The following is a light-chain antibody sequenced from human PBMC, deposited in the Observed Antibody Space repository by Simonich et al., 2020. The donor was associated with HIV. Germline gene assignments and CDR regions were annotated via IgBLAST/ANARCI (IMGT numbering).Light chain of an antibody. CDR3: QQYNDWPT. CDR2: GAS. V-gene: IGKV3-15*01. J-gene: IGKJ4*01. CDR1: QSVSIN. Sequence: EIVMTQSPATLSVSPGERATLFCSASQSVSINLAWYQHKPGQAPRLLIYGASTRATGIPARFSGSGSGTEFTLTISSMQSEDFAVYSCQQYNDWPTFGGGTKVEIK.